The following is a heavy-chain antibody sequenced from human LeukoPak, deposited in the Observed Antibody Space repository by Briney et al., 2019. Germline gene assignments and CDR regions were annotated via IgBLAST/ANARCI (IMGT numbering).Heavy chain of an antibody. CDR1: GLTFSSYR. D-gene: IGHD5-12*01. J-gene: IGHJ4*02. Sequence: PGGSLRLSCAASGLTFSSYRMNWVRQAPGKGLVWVSRIDGDGSSTNYADSVKGRFTISRDNAKNTLYLQMNSLRAEDTAVYYCARGYSGYFYYWGEGTLVTVSS. CDR3: ARGYSGYFYY. CDR2: IDGDGSST. V-gene: IGHV3-74*01.